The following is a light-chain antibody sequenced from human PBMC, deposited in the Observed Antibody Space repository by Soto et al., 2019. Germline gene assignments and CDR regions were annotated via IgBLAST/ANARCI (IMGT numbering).Light chain of an antibody. CDR2: AAS. CDR1: QAIGND. V-gene: IGKV1-6*01. J-gene: IGKJ1*01. CDR3: LQNYRSPWT. Sequence: AIQMTQSPSSLSASVGDRVTITCRASQAIGNDLGWYQQIPGKAPKLLIYAASRLHSGVPSKFSGSGSGSDFTLTISSLQPEDFATYYCLQNYRSPWTFGQGTKLE.